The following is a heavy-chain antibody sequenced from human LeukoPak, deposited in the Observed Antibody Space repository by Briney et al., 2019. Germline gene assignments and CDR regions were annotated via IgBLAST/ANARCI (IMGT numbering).Heavy chain of an antibody. Sequence: PSETLSLTCAVYGGSFSGYYWSWIRQPPGKGLEWIGEINHSGSTNYNPSLKSRVTISVDTSKNQFSLKLSSVTAADTAVYYCARDPLSLTFGVGGFDPWGQGTLVTVSS. D-gene: IGHD3-16*01. V-gene: IGHV4-34*01. J-gene: IGHJ5*02. CDR1: GGSFSGYY. CDR3: ARDPLSLTFGVGGFDP. CDR2: INHSGST.